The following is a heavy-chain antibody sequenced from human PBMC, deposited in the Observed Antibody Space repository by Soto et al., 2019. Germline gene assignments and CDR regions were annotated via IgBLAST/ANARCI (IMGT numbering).Heavy chain of an antibody. V-gene: IGHV4-39*01. D-gene: IGHD6-19*01. CDR3: ARAIAVAATRWFDP. CDR1: VGSITTSSYF. Sequence: SETLSLTCTVSVGSITTSSYFWDWIRQPPGKGLEWIGSIYYSGSTYYNPSLKSRVTISVDTSKNQFSLKLSSVTAADTAVYYCARAIAVAATRWFDPWGQGILVTVSS. CDR2: IYYSGST. J-gene: IGHJ5*02.